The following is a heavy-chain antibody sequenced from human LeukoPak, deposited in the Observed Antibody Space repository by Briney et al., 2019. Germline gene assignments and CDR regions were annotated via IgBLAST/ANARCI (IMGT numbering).Heavy chain of an antibody. J-gene: IGHJ4*02. V-gene: IGHV3-7*01. CDR3: ARDASGEYDSSSRIHLDC. CDR1: GFTFSSYW. D-gene: IGHD6-6*01. CDR2: IKQDGSEK. Sequence: GGTLRLSCAASGFTFSSYWMTWFSQAPGKGLEGGANIKQDGSEKNYVDSVKGRFTISRDNAKNALYLQMNSLRVEDRAVYYCARDASGEYDSSSRIHLDCWGQGTLVTVSS.